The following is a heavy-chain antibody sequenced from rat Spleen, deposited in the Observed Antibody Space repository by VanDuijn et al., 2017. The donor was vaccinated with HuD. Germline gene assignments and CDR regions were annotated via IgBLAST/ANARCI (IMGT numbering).Heavy chain of an antibody. CDR2: IFYDGSGA. J-gene: IGHJ3*01. D-gene: IGHD1-4*01. CDR3: ARPGPGYPFAY. V-gene: IGHV5S10*01. Sequence: EVQLVESGGGLVQPGRSLKLSCTASGFTFNDYNMAWVRQAPKKGLEWVSTIFYDGSGAYYRDSVKGRFTMSRDNAKSTLYLQMDSLRSEDTATYYCARPGPGYPFAYWGRGTLVTVSS. CDR1: GFTFNDYN.